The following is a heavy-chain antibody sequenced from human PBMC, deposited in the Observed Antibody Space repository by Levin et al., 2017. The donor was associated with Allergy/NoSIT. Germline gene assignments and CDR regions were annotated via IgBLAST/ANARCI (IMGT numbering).Heavy chain of an antibody. J-gene: IGHJ4*02. CDR3: ARDRGRDMLDH. CDR1: GYSFTGSY. D-gene: IGHD3-10*01. Sequence: ASVKVSCKGSGYSFTGSYLHWVRQAPGQGLEWMGWINPGNGDTHYAEKFHGRVTMARDTSISTAYMDLTRLTSDDSAVYFCARDRGRDMLDHWGQGTLVTVSS. CDR2: INPGNGDT. V-gene: IGHV1-2*02.